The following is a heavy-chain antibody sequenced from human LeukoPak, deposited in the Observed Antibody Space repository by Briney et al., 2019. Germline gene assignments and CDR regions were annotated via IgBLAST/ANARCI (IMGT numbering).Heavy chain of an antibody. Sequence: PETLSLTCTVSGGSISSYYWSWIRQPPGKGLEWIGYIYYSGSTNYNPSLKSRVTISVDTSKNQFSLKLSSVTAADTAVYYCARINHNWFDPWGQGTLVTVSS. CDR3: ARINHNWFDP. CDR1: GGSISSYY. V-gene: IGHV4-59*01. CDR2: IYYSGST. D-gene: IGHD1-14*01. J-gene: IGHJ5*02.